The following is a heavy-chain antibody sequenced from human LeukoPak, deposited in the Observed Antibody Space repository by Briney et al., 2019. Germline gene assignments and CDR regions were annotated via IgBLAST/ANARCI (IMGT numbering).Heavy chain of an antibody. CDR3: ARYGSGSYFDH. CDR2: ISGSGGST. Sequence: GGSLRLSCAASGFTFSNYAMSWVRQAPGKGLEWVSGISGSGGSTYYADSVGRFSISRDNSKNTLYLQMTSLRAEDTAVYYCARYGSGSYFDHWGQGALVTVSS. V-gene: IGHV3-23*01. D-gene: IGHD3-10*01. J-gene: IGHJ4*02. CDR1: GFTFSNYA.